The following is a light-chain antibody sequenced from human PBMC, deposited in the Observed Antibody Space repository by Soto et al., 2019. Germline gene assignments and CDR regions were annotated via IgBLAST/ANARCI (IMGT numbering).Light chain of an antibody. CDR2: EVS. CDR3: SSYAGSNNFV. V-gene: IGLV2-8*01. J-gene: IGLJ1*01. CDR1: SSDVGGYKY. Sequence: QFALTQPPSASGSPGQSVTISCTGTSSDVGGYKYVSWYQQHPGKAPKLMISEVSKRPSGVPDRFSGSKSGNTASLTVSGLQAEDEADYYCSSYAGSNNFVFGTGTKVTVL.